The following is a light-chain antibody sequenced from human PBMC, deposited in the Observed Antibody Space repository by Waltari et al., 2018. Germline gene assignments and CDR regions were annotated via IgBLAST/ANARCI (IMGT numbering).Light chain of an antibody. CDR1: QTVSSN. CDR2: GAS. V-gene: IGKV3-15*01. Sequence: EIVMTQSPGTLSVSPGERVTLSCRASQTVSSNLAWYQQKPGQAPRLLISGASTRATGIPARFSGSGSGTEFTLTISSLQSEDSAVYYCQQYINWPKTFGQGTKLEIK. J-gene: IGKJ2*01. CDR3: QQYINWPKT.